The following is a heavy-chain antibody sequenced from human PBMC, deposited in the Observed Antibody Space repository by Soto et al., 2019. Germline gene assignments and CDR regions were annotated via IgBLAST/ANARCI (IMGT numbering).Heavy chain of an antibody. CDR1: GYTFTSYA. J-gene: IGHJ4*02. CDR3: ARVRANCSGGRCYRYYFDY. V-gene: IGHV1-3*01. CDR2: INAGNGNT. Sequence: ASVKVSCKASGYTFTSYAMHWVRQAPGQRLEWMGWINAGNGNTKYSQKFQGRVTITRDTSASTAYMELSSLRSEDTAVYYCARVRANCSGGRCYRYYFDYWGQGTLVTVSS. D-gene: IGHD2-15*01.